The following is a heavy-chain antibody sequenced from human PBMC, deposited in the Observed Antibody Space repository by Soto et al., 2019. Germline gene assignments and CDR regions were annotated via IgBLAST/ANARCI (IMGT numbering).Heavy chain of an antibody. D-gene: IGHD2-15*01. CDR3: ATSSLGYCSGGSCYSLDY. Sequence: QVQLVQSGAEVKKPGASVKVSCKASGYTFTSYAMHWVRQAPGQRLEWMGWINAGNGNTKYSQKFQGRVTITRDTSASTAYMELSSLRSEDTAVYYCATSSLGYCSGGSCYSLDYWGQGTLVTVSS. V-gene: IGHV1-3*01. J-gene: IGHJ4*02. CDR2: INAGNGNT. CDR1: GYTFTSYA.